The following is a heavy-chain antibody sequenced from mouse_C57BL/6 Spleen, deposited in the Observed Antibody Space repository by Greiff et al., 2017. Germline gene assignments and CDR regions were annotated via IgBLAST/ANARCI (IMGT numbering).Heavy chain of an antibody. D-gene: IGHD1-1*01. J-gene: IGHJ3*01. CDR3: ASGAVRTEGFAC. CDR1: GFNIKNTY. V-gene: IGHV14-3*01. Sequence: EVQLQQSVAELVRPGASVKLSCTASGFNIKNTYMHWVKQRPEQGLEWIGRIDPANGNTKYAPKFQGKATITADTSSNTAYLQLSSLTSEDTAIYFCASGAVRTEGFACWGQGALVTVSA. CDR2: IDPANGNT.